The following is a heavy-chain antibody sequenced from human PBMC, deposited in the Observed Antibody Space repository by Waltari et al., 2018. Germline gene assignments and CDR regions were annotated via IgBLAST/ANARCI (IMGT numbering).Heavy chain of an antibody. CDR1: GGTFSSYA. CDR3: ARETRGGDDYYYYYMDV. D-gene: IGHD2-21*02. Sequence: QVQLVQSGAEVKKPGSSVKVSCKASGGTFSSYAISWVRQAPGQGLEWMGGIIPIFGTANYAQKCQGRVTITTDESTSTAYMELSSLRSEDTAVYYCARETRGGDDYYYYYMDVWGKGTTVTVSS. CDR2: IIPIFGTA. V-gene: IGHV1-69*05. J-gene: IGHJ6*03.